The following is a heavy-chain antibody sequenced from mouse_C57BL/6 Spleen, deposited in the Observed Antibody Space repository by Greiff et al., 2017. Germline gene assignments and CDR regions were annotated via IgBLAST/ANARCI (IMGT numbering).Heavy chain of an antibody. CDR3: ARETTVVEDYFDY. J-gene: IGHJ2*01. D-gene: IGHD1-1*01. Sequence: VKLMESGPELVKPGASVKISCKASGYAFSSSWMNWVKQRPGKGLEWIGRIYPGDGDTNYNGKFKGKATLTADKSSSTACMQLSSLTSEDSAVYFCARETTVVEDYFDYWGQGTTLTVSS. CDR2: IYPGDGDT. V-gene: IGHV1-82*01. CDR1: GYAFSSSW.